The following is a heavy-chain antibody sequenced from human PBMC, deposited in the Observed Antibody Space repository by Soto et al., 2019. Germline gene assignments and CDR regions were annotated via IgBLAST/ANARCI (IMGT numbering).Heavy chain of an antibody. D-gene: IGHD6-19*01. V-gene: IGHV5-51*01. CDR1: GYSFTSYW. Sequence: PGESLKISCKGSGYSFTSYWIGWVRQMPGKGLEWMGIIYPGDSDTRYSPSFQGQVTISADKSISTAYLQWSSLKASDTAMYYCARTKRIAVAGMSGRAPGLYGMDVWGQGTTVTVSS. J-gene: IGHJ6*02. CDR2: IYPGDSDT. CDR3: ARTKRIAVAGMSGRAPGLYGMDV.